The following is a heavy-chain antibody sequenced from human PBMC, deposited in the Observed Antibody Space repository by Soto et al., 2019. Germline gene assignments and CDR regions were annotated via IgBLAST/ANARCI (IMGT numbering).Heavy chain of an antibody. J-gene: IGHJ4*02. V-gene: IGHV3-48*02. D-gene: IGHD1-7*01. CDR3: ASPQTGSTFCDLGDAKKYYFDY. CDR2: ISSRSAT. Sequence: EVSLRLSCAASGFTLRSYSMTWIRQAPGQWLHWVSYISSRSATDYSDSVKGRFTISRDNAKNSVYLQMNSLRDEDTAVYYCASPQTGSTFCDLGDAKKYYFDYWGKEXRVTVAS. CDR1: GFTLRSYS.